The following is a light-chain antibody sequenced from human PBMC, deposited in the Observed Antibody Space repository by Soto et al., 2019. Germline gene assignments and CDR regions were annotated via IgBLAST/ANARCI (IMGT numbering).Light chain of an antibody. CDR3: QAYDYTLTASV. CDR1: TSNLGAGYD. Sequence: QSVLTQPPSVSGAPGQRVTLSCTGNTSNLGAGYDVHWYQQLPGAAPKLVIFGNRNRPSGVPERFSGSKSDTSASLAITGLQAEDEADYYCQAYDYTLTASVFGGGTKLTVL. V-gene: IGLV1-40*01. J-gene: IGLJ3*02. CDR2: GNR.